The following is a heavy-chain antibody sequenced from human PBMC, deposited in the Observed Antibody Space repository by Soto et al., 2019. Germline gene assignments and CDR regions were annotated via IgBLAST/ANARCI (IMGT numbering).Heavy chain of an antibody. D-gene: IGHD3-9*01. CDR2: IYYSGST. Sequence: PSETLSLTCTVSGGSISSYYWSWIRQPPGKGLEWIGYIYYSGSTNYNPSLKSRVTISVDTSKNQFSLELSSVTAADTAVYYCARNYYDFLTGYPSYFDYWGQGTLVTVSS. CDR3: ARNYYDFLTGYPSYFDY. J-gene: IGHJ4*02. V-gene: IGHV4-59*08. CDR1: GGSISSYY.